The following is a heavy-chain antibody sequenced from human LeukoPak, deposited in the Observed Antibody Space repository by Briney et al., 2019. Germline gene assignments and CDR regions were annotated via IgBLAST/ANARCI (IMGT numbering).Heavy chain of an antibody. CDR3: ARGRCGPYCGGDRNWFDP. CDR2: IIPIFGTA. D-gene: IGHD2-21*02. V-gene: IGHV1-69*05. Sequence: SVKVSCKASGGTFSSYAISWVRQAPGQGLEWMGGIIPIFGTANYAQKFQGRVTITTDESTSTAYMELSSLRSEDTAVYYCARGRCGPYCGGDRNWFDPWGQGTLVTVSS. J-gene: IGHJ5*02. CDR1: GGTFSSYA.